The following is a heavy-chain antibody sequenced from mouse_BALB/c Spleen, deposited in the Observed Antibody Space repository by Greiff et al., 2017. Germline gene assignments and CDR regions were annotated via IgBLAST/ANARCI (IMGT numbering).Heavy chain of an antibody. CDR1: GFSLTSYG. CDR3: ARESSSYYAMDY. CDR2: IWAGGST. Sequence: VQRVESGPGLVAPSQSLSITCTVSGFSLTSYGVHWVRQPPGKGLEWLGVIWAGGSTNYNSALMSRLSISKDNSKSQVFLKMNSLQTDDTAMYYCARESSSYYAMDYWGQGTSVTVSS. J-gene: IGHJ4*01. V-gene: IGHV2-9*02. D-gene: IGHD1-1*01.